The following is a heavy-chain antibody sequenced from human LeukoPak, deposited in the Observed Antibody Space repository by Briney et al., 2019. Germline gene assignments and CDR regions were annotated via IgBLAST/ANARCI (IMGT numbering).Heavy chain of an antibody. V-gene: IGHV1-8*01. CDR3: ARGPRRIVRFDP. J-gene: IGHJ5*02. D-gene: IGHD3-16*02. Sequence: ASVKVSCKASVYTFTSYDINWVRQATGQGLEWMGWMNPNSGHTGDAQKFQGRVTMTRNTSISTAYMELSSLRSEDTAVYYCARGPRRIVRFDPWGQGTLVTVSS. CDR2: MNPNSGHT. CDR1: VYTFTSYD.